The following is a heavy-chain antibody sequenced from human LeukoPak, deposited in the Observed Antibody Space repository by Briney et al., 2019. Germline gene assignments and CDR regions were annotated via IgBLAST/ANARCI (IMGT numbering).Heavy chain of an antibody. CDR1: GFTFSSYG. J-gene: IGHJ4*02. CDR3: AKEEWEPQGYFDY. D-gene: IGHD1-26*01. Sequence: GGSLRLSCAASGFTFSSYGMHWVRQAPGKGLEWVAFIRYDGGNKYYADSVKGRFTISRDNSKNTLYLQMNSLRAEDTAVYYCAKEEWEPQGYFDYWGQGTLVTVSS. V-gene: IGHV3-30*02. CDR2: IRYDGGNK.